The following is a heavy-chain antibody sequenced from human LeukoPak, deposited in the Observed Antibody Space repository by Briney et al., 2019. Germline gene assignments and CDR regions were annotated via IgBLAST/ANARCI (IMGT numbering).Heavy chain of an antibody. V-gene: IGHV1-69*13. CDR3: ARAGGAVAGTGRLDY. CDR2: IIPIFGTA. Sequence: ASVKVSCKASGGTFSSYAISWVRQAPGQGLEWMGGIIPIFGTANYAQKFQGRVTITADESTSTAYMELSSLRSEDTAVYYCARAGGAVAGTGRLDYWGQGTLVTVSS. J-gene: IGHJ4*02. CDR1: GGTFSSYA. D-gene: IGHD6-19*01.